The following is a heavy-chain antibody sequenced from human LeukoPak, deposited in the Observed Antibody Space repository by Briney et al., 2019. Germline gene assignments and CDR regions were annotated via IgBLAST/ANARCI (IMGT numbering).Heavy chain of an antibody. CDR3: ARRRYSGSSQHFDH. CDR2: IFPSGGEI. V-gene: IGHV3-23*01. CDR1: GFTFSTFA. J-gene: IGHJ4*02. D-gene: IGHD1-26*01. Sequence: PGGSLRLSCAASGFTFSTFAMIWVRQPPGKGLEWVSSIFPSGGEIHYADSVRGRFTISRDNSKSTLSLQMNSLRAEDTAVYYCARRRYSGSSQHFDHWGQGTLVTVSS.